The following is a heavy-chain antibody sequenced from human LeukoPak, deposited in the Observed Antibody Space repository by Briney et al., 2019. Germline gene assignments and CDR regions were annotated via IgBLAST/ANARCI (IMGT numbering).Heavy chain of an antibody. V-gene: IGHV3-21*01. D-gene: IGHD5-24*01. CDR3: ANESVEMATIPLGY. J-gene: IGHJ4*02. Sequence: GGSLRLSCAASGFTFSSYAMHWVRQAPGKGLEWVSSISISSSYIYYADSVKGRFTMSRDNAKNSLYLQMNSLRADDTAVYYLANESVEMATIPLGYWGQGTLVTVSS. CDR1: GFTFSSYA. CDR2: ISISSSYI.